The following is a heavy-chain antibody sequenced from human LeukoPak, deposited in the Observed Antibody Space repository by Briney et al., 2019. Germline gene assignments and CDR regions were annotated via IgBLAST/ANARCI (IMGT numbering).Heavy chain of an antibody. J-gene: IGHJ4*02. CDR1: GGTFSSYA. Sequence: SVKVSCKASGGTFSSYAISWVRQAPGQGLEWMGGIIPIFGTANYAQKFQGRVTITADESTSTAYMELSSLRSEDTAVYYCAREGGPPGDHYFDYWGQGTLVTVSS. CDR3: AREGGPPGDHYFDY. D-gene: IGHD3-16*01. V-gene: IGHV1-69*13. CDR2: IIPIFGTA.